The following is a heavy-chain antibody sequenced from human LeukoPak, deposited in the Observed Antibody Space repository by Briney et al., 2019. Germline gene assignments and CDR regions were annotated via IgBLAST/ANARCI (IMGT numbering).Heavy chain of an antibody. CDR1: GGSISSSSYY. Sequence: ETPSLTCTVSGGSISSSSYYWGWIRQPPGKGLEWIGSIYYSGDTYYNPSLKSRRVTISVDTSKNQFSLRLSSVTDADTAVYYCARHQWHYYYYMGVWGKGSTVTVSS. J-gene: IGHJ6*03. CDR3: ARHQWHYYYYMGV. D-gene: IGHD6-19*01. V-gene: IGHV4-39*01. CDR2: IYYSGDT.